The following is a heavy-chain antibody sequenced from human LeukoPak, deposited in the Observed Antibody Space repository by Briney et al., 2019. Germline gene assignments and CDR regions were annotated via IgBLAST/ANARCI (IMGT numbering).Heavy chain of an antibody. J-gene: IGHJ4*02. D-gene: IGHD1-1*01. Sequence: KPSETLSLTCAVYGGSFSGYYWSWIRQPPGKGLEWIGEINHSGSTNYNPSLKSRVTISVDTSKNQFSLKLSSVTAADTAVYYCARGPRALRNAADYWGQGTLVTVSS. V-gene: IGHV4-34*01. CDR2: INHSGST. CDR1: GGSFSGYY. CDR3: ARGPRALRNAADY.